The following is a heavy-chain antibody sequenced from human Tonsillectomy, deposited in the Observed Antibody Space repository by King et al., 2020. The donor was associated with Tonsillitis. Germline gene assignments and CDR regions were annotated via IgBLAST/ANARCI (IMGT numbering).Heavy chain of an antibody. J-gene: IGHJ4*02. CDR3: AKDGKLGPLDY. CDR2: ISYDGSNK. CDR1: GFTFSSYG. D-gene: IGHD4-23*01. V-gene: IGHV3-30*18. Sequence: VQLVESGGGVVQPGRSLRLSCAASGFTFSSYGMHWVRQAPGKGLEWVAVISYDGSNKYYADSVKGRFTISRDNSKNTLYLQMNSLRAEDTAVYYCAKDGKLGPLDYWGQGTLVTVSS.